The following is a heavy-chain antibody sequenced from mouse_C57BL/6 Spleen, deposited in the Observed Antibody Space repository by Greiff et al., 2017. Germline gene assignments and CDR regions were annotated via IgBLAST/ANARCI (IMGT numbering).Heavy chain of an antibody. D-gene: IGHD1-2*01. CDR2: IDPSDSYT. CDR1: GYTFTSYW. V-gene: IGHV1-69*01. CDR3: ASPSYYGSFDV. J-gene: IGHJ1*03. Sequence: QVQLQQPGAELVMPGASVKLSCKASGYTFTSYWMHWVKQRPGQGLEWIGEIDPSDSYTNYNQKFKGKSTLTVDKSSSTTYMQLSSLTSEDSAVYYCASPSYYGSFDVWGTGTTVTVSS.